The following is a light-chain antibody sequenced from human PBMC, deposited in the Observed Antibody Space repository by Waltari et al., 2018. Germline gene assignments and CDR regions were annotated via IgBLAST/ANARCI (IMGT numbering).Light chain of an antibody. CDR2: KAS. CDR1: QNINTW. J-gene: IGKJ1*01. Sequence: DIQMTQFPYTLSASVGDRVTITCRASQNINTWLAWHQQKPGKAPKLLIYKASSLESGVPSMFSGSGSGTEFTLTISSLQPDDFATYYCLQYNGEPRTFGQGTKVEVK. CDR3: LQYNGEPRT. V-gene: IGKV1-5*03.